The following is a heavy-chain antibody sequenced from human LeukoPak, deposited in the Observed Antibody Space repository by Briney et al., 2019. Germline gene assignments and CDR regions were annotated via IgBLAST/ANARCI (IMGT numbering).Heavy chain of an antibody. J-gene: IGHJ4*02. Sequence: SETLSLTCAVYGGSFSGYYWSWIRQPPGKGLEWIGEINHSGSTNYNPSLKSRVTISVDTSKNQFSLKLSSVTAADTAVYYCARGRPYYYDSSGYYGANQYYFDYWGQGTLVTVSS. CDR2: INHSGST. D-gene: IGHD3-22*01. CDR3: ARGRPYYYDSSGYYGANQYYFDY. CDR1: GGSFSGYY. V-gene: IGHV4-34*01.